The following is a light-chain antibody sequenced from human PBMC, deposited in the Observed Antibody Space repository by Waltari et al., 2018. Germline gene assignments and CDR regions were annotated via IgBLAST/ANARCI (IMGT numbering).Light chain of an antibody. CDR2: DAS. Sequence: DIQMTQSPSSLSASVGDRVTITCQASQDISNYLNWYQQKPGKAPKLLIYDASNLETGVPSRFSGSGSGTDFTFTISSLQPEDIATYYCQQYDNLLPETFGQGTKLEIK. J-gene: IGKJ2*01. CDR3: QQYDNLLPET. V-gene: IGKV1-33*01. CDR1: QDISNY.